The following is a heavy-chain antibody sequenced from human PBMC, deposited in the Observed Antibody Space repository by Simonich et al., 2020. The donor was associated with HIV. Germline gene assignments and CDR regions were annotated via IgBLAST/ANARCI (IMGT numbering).Heavy chain of an antibody. D-gene: IGHD1-1*01. CDR2: CYNSWST. CDR1: YY. Sequence: YYGCWIRQHPGRGLEWIGSCYNSWSTDNNPSLKSQVTISVDTSKNQFSLKVKSVTAADTAVYYCARRQGNWKVNWYDPWGQGTLVTVSS. J-gene: IGHJ5*02. V-gene: IGHV4-38-2*01. CDR3: ARRQGNWKVNWYDP.